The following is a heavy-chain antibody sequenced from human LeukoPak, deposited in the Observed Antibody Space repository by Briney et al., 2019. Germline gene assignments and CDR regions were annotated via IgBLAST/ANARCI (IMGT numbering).Heavy chain of an antibody. CDR2: ISTTGST. CDR1: GGSINNPNCY. J-gene: IGHJ4*02. Sequence: SQTLSLTCTVSGGSINNPNCYWSWIRQPAGKGLEWIGRISTTGSTSYGPSLKGRVIISIDTSKNQFSLRLSSATAADTAVYYCASHQYGSGSYYHDYWGQGALVTVSS. V-gene: IGHV4-61*02. D-gene: IGHD3-10*01. CDR3: ASHQYGSGSYYHDY.